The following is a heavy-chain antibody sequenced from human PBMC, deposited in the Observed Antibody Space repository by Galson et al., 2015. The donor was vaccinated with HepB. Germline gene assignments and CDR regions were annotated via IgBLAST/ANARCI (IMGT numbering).Heavy chain of an antibody. V-gene: IGHV3-7*03. CDR3: ARDVYGILTPYFDY. Sequence: SLRLSCAASGFTFSSYWMSWVRQAPGKGLEWVANIKQDGSEKYYVDSVKGRFTISRDNAKNSLYLQMNSLRAEDTAVYYCARDVYGILTPYFDYWGQGTLVTVSS. D-gene: IGHD3-9*01. CDR2: IKQDGSEK. CDR1: GFTFSSYW. J-gene: IGHJ4*02.